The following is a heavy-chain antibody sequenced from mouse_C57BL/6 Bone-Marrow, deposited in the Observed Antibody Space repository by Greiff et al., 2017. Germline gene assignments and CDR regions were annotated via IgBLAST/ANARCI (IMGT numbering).Heavy chain of an antibody. CDR3: ARRAAQARFYAMDY. D-gene: IGHD3-2*02. Sequence: VQLQQPGAELVKPGASVKLSCKASGYTFTSYWMHWVKQRPGRGLEWIGRIDPNSGGTKYNEKFKSKATLTVDKPSSTAYMQLSSLTSEDSAVCYCARRAAQARFYAMDYWGQGTSVTVSS. CDR2: IDPNSGGT. V-gene: IGHV1-72*01. CDR1: GYTFTSYW. J-gene: IGHJ4*01.